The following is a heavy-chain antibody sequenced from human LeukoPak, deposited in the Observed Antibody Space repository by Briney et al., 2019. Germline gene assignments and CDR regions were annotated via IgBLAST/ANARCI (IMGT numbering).Heavy chain of an antibody. D-gene: IGHD6-6*01. CDR3: ATPQVYSSSSLFDY. CDR1: GYTFTSYD. Sequence: GTSVKVSCKASGYTFTSYDINWVRQATGQGLEWMGWMNPNSGNTGYAQKFQGRVTITRNTSISTAYMELSSLRSEDTAVYYCATPQVYSSSSLFDYWGQGTLVTVSS. J-gene: IGHJ4*02. V-gene: IGHV1-8*03. CDR2: MNPNSGNT.